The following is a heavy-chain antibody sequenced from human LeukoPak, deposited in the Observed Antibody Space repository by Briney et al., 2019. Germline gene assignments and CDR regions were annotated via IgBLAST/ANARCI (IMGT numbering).Heavy chain of an antibody. CDR3: AREESGSGSYAYYFDY. V-gene: IGHV3-7*01. CDR2: IKQGGSEK. Sequence: GGSLRLSCAASGFTFSSYWMSWVRQAPGKGLEWVANIKQGGSEKYYVDSVKGRFTISRDNAKNSLYLQMNSLRAEDTAVYYCAREESGSGSYAYYFDYWGQGTLVTVSS. CDR1: GFTFSSYW. J-gene: IGHJ4*02. D-gene: IGHD1-26*01.